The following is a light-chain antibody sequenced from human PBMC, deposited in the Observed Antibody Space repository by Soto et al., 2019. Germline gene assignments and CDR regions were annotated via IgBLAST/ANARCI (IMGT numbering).Light chain of an antibody. V-gene: IGLV2-23*01. CDR1: SSDVGSYNL. J-gene: IGLJ3*02. CDR3: CSYAGGSTWV. Sequence: QSVLTQPASVSGSPGQSITISCTGTSSDVGSYNLVSWYQQHPGKAPKLMIYEGSKRPSGVSNRFSGSKSGNTASLTISGRQAEDEADYYCCSYAGGSTWVFGGGTKLTVL. CDR2: EGS.